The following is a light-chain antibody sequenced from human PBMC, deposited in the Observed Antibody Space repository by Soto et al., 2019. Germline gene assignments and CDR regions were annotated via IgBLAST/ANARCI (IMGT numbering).Light chain of an antibody. J-gene: IGKJ2*01. CDR3: QQYKSFSPYT. CDR1: QSMSSY. Sequence: DIQMTQSPSTLSASVGDRVSITCRASQSMSSYLAWYQQKPGKAPKLLIYDASTLESGVPSRFSGSGSGTEFPLTISSLQPDDFATYYCQQYKSFSPYTFGQGTRLEI. CDR2: DAS. V-gene: IGKV1-5*01.